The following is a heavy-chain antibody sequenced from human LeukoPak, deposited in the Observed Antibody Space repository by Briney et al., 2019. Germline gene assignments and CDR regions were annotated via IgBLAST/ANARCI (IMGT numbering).Heavy chain of an antibody. CDR2: IKEDGSEK. J-gene: IGHJ4*02. D-gene: IGHD3-3*01. CDR1: GFTFSRYW. Sequence: AGGSLRLSYAASGFTFSRYWMSWVRQAPGKGLEWVANIKEDGSEKYYVDSVKGRFTISRDNANMYLQMNSLRAEDTAVYYCARDRPQSRSASHFDYWGQGTLVTVSS. V-gene: IGHV3-7*01. CDR3: ARDRPQSRSASHFDY.